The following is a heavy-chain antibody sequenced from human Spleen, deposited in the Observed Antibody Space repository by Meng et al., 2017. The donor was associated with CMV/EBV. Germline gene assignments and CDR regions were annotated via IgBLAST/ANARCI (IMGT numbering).Heavy chain of an antibody. CDR1: GCTFSDYY. CDR3: AKANNVPGWFGP. J-gene: IGHJ5*02. V-gene: IGHV3-11*01. CDR2: ISGSGSAI. D-gene: IGHD1-14*01. Sequence: CVASGCTFSDYYMTWVRQAPGKRLEWLSYISGSGSAIYYANSVKGRFTISRDNAKNSLDLQMDGLRAEDTAVYFCAKANNVPGWFGPWGRGALVTVSS.